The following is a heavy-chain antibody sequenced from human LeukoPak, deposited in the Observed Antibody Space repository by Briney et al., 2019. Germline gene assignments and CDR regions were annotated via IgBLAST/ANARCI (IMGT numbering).Heavy chain of an antibody. CDR3: ARDSGVATNLDY. J-gene: IGHJ4*02. V-gene: IGHV4-4*07. Sequence: SETLSLTCTVSGAAISNNYWSWIRQPAGKGLEWIGRLYTSGSTNYNPSLRSRVTISVDKSKNQFSLKLSSVTAADTALYYCARDSGVATNLDYWGQGTLVTVSS. D-gene: IGHD5-24*01. CDR2: LYTSGST. CDR1: GAAISNNY.